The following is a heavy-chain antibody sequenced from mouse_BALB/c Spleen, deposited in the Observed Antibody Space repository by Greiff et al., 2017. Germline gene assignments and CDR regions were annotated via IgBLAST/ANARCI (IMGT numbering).Heavy chain of an antibody. J-gene: IGHJ2*01. Sequence: LQQSGPGLVKPSQSLSLTCSVTGYSITSGYYWNWIRQFPGNKLEWMGYISYDGSNNYNPSLKNRISITRDTSKNQFFLKLNSVTTEDTATYYCAREGHYRYDFDYWGQGTTLTVSS. D-gene: IGHD2-14*01. V-gene: IGHV3-6*02. CDR3: AREGHYRYDFDY. CDR1: GYSITSGYY. CDR2: ISYDGSN.